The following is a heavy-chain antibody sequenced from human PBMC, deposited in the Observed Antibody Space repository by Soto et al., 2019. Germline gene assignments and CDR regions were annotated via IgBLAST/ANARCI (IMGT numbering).Heavy chain of an antibody. V-gene: IGHV3-30-3*01. D-gene: IGHD2-21*02. CDR2: ISYDGSNK. CDR1: GFTFSSYA. J-gene: IGHJ4*02. CDR3: ASPEVTPDY. Sequence: VLLLESGGGLVQPGGSLRLSCAASGFTFSSYAMHWVRQAPGKGLEWVAVISYDGSNKYYADSVKGRFTISRDNSKNTLYLQMNSLRAEDTAVYYCASPEVTPDYWGQGTLVTVSS.